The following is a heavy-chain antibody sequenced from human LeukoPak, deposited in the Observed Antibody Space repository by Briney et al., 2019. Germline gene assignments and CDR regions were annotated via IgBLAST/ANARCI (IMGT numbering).Heavy chain of an antibody. V-gene: IGHV4-59*12. Sequence: SETLSLTCTVSGGSISRYYWSWIRQAPGKGLEWIGHIYYGGNTKYKPSLKSRVTISVDTSRNQFSLKLSSVTAADTAVYYCARGDTAMVTPFDYWGQGTLVTVSS. CDR2: IYYGGNT. CDR1: GGSISRYY. CDR3: ARGDTAMVTPFDY. J-gene: IGHJ4*02. D-gene: IGHD5-18*01.